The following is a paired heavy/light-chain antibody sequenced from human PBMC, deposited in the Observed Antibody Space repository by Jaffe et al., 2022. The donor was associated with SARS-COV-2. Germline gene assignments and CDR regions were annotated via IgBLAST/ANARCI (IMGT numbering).Heavy chain of an antibody. D-gene: IGHD1-1*01. V-gene: IGHV1-3*01. CDR1: GYSLSSYV. CDR3: ARGPGIEVPGKHLQY. J-gene: IGHJ1*01. Sequence: QVHHVQSGTEVKTPGASVKVSCKASGYSLSSYVLHWVRQAPGEGLEWMGWINGDSGATVVLWRFQDRVTITRDTSASVIWMELRNVKSEDTAVYYCARGPGIEVPGKHLQYWGQGTLVIVSS. CDR2: INGDSGAT.
Light chain of an antibody. CDR1: QSLLYRNGYTY. CDR3: IQTLQTPLT. Sequence: DIVMTQSPLSLPVTPGEPASISCRSSQSLLYRNGYTYLDWYLQRPGQSPQLLIYSAYNRASGVPDRFSGSGSATDFTLKINRVEAEDVGVYYCIQTLQTPLTFGGGTKLEIK. CDR2: SAY. V-gene: IGKV2-28*01. J-gene: IGKJ4*01.